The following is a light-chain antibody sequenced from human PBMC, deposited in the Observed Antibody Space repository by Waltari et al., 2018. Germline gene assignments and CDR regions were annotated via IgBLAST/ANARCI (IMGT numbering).Light chain of an antibody. CDR1: RTNVGSYSR. Sequence: QSALTQPPSVSGSPGQSVTISCPGTRTNVGSYSRVSWYHQPPGSAPKVIIYEVNKRPSGVPDRFSGSKSGNTASLTISGLQPEDEADYYCSSYTSSTTLVFGGGTSLTVL. CDR2: EVN. V-gene: IGLV2-18*02. J-gene: IGLJ3*02. CDR3: SSYTSSTTLV.